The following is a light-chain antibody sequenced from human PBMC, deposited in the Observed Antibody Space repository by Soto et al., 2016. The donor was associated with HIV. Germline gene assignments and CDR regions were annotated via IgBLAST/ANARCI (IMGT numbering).Light chain of an antibody. J-gene: IGKJ1*01. V-gene: IGKV2D-30*01. Sequence: DVVMTQSPLSLPVTLGQPASISCRSSQSLVYSDGNTYLSWFQQRPGQSPRRLIYKVSNWDSGVPDRFSGSGSGTAFTLEISRVEADDVGVYYCMQALQTPRTFGQGTKVEIK. CDR1: QSLVYSDGNTY. CDR2: KVS. CDR3: MQALQTPRT.